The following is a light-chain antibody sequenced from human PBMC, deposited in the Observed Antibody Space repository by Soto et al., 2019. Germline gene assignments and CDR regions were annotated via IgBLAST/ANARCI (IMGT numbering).Light chain of an antibody. CDR2: EVS. V-gene: IGLV2-14*01. CDR3: SSYTSDNRNYV. J-gene: IGLJ1*01. Sequence: QSALNQPASVSGSPGQSITISCTGSSSDFGAYTSVSWYQQHPGKAPKLMIYEVSNWPSGVSRRFSGSKSGNTASLTISGLQAEDEAHYYCSSYTSDNRNYVFGTGTKVTVL. CDR1: SSDFGAYTS.